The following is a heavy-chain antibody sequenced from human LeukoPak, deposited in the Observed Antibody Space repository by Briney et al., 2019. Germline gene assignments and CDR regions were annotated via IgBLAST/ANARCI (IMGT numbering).Heavy chain of an antibody. CDR3: TKDQDFRLGSMDF. D-gene: IGHD7-27*01. V-gene: IGHV3-48*02. Sequence: TGGSLRLSCAASGFTFSSYSMNWVRQAPGKGLEWVSYISSSSSTIYYADSVKGRFTISRDNAKNSLYLQMNSLRDEDTAVYYCTKDQDFRLGSMDFWGQGTLVTVSS. CDR1: GFTFSSYS. J-gene: IGHJ4*02. CDR2: ISSSSSTI.